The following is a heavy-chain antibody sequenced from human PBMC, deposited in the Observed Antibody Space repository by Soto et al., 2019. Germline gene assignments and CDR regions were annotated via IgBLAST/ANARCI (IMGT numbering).Heavy chain of an antibody. CDR2: IYPEDSET. J-gene: IGHJ6*02. D-gene: IGHD6-13*01. Sequence: PGESLKISCKGSGYSFTNYWIGWVRQMPGKDLEWTGIIYPEDSETRYSPSFQGLVTISVDKSISTAYLQWNSLQASDTAMYYCARLLPIAGSWTLYYYYGMDVWGQGTTVTVSS. CDR3: ARLLPIAGSWTLYYYYGMDV. CDR1: GYSFTNYW. V-gene: IGHV5-51*01.